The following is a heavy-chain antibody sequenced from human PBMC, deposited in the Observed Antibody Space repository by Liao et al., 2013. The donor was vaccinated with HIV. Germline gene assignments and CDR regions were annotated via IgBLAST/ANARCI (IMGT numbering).Heavy chain of an antibody. CDR1: GGSISSYY. D-gene: IGHD5-18*01. Sequence: QVQLQESGPGLVKPSETLSLTCTVSGGSISSYYWNWIRQPPGKGLEWIGYIYYSGSTNYNPSLKSRVTISVDTSKNQFSLNLRSVTAADTAVYYCARGAYSYANYWGQGTLVTVSS. CDR3: ARGAYSYANY. J-gene: IGHJ4*02. V-gene: IGHV4-59*01. CDR2: IYYSGST.